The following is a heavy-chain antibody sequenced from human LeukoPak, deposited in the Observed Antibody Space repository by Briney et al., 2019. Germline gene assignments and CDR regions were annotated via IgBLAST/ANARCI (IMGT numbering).Heavy chain of an antibody. Sequence: RSSETLSLTCSVSGGSIGSGRYYWAWIRQPPGKGLEWIGSIYNTWSTSYNPSLKSRVTMSVDTSKNQFSLRLSSVTAADTAVYYCARNITSVIPAGYLDYWARGTLVTVSS. J-gene: IGHJ4*02. CDR3: ARNITSVIPAGYLDY. V-gene: IGHV4-39*01. CDR1: GGSIGSGRYY. CDR2: IYNTWST. D-gene: IGHD2-2*01.